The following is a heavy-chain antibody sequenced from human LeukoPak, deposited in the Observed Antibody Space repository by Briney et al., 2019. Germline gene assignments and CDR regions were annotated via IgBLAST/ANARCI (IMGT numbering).Heavy chain of an antibody. CDR3: VRLRYTYGKNFDC. CDR1: GFTFKGYW. Sequence: GGSLRLSCAASGFTFKGYWMSWVRQAPGKGLEWVANIQQDGSEKKYVDSVKDRFTISRDNAKNSLYLQMDSLRAEDTAVYYCVRLRYTYGKNFDCWGQGTLVTVSS. J-gene: IGHJ4*02. V-gene: IGHV3-7*01. D-gene: IGHD5-18*01. CDR2: IQQDGSEK.